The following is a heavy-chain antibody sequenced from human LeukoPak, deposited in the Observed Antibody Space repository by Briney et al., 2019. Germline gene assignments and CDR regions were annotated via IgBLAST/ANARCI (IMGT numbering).Heavy chain of an antibody. V-gene: IGHV1-69*05. D-gene: IGHD3-22*01. CDR1: GGTFSSYA. CDR3: ARDPLPYYDSSGYRSYYYYMDV. Sequence: SVKVSCKASGGTFSSYAISWVRQAPGQGLEWMGGIIPIFGTANYAQKFQGRVMITTDESTSTAYMELSSLRSEDTAVYYCARDPLPYYDSSGYRSYYYYMDVWGKGTTVTVSS. CDR2: IIPIFGTA. J-gene: IGHJ6*03.